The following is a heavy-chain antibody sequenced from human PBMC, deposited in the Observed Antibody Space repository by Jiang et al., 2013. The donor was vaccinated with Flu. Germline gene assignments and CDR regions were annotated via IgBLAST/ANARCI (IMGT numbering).Heavy chain of an antibody. D-gene: IGHD6-13*01. CDR2: IYAGDSDT. J-gene: IGHJ4*02. CDR1: GDSFTNYW. Sequence: EVKKPGESLKISCKGSGDSFTNYWIGWVRQMPGKGLQLVGLIYAGDSDTRYNSSLRGQVTISVDKSISTAYLQWSSLKASDTAIYYCARRRSWELFFDSWGQGTLVTVSS. V-gene: IGHV5-51*01. CDR3: ARRRSWELFFDS.